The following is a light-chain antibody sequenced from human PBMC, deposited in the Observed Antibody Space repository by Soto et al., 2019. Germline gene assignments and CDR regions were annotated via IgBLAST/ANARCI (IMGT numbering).Light chain of an antibody. CDR2: LNDDGSH. CDR3: QTWGSGVVV. CDR1: SGHSTYA. Sequence: QLLLTQLPSASASLGASVKLTCTLSSGHSTYAIAWHQQRPEKGPRYLMKLNDDGSHSKGDGIPDRFSGSSSGTERYLTISSLQSDDEAEYYCQTWGSGVVVFGGGTKLTVL. J-gene: IGLJ2*01. V-gene: IGLV4-69*01.